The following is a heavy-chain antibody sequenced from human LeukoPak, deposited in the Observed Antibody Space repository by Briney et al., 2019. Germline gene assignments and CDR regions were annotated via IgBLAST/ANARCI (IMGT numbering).Heavy chain of an antibody. CDR3: ARALGTPSGFDI. CDR1: GGSINTGGYY. D-gene: IGHD6-13*01. CDR2: IDYSGST. V-gene: IGHV4-31*03. J-gene: IGHJ3*02. Sequence: SQTLSLTCTVSGGSINTGGYYWSWIRQHPGKGLEWIGYIDYSGSTYYNPSLKSRVTMSADTSKNQLSLKLTSVTAADTAVYYCARALGTPSGFDICVQGTMVTVSS.